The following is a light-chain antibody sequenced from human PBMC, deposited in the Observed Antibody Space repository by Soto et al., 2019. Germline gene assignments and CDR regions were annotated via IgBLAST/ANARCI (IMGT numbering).Light chain of an antibody. CDR1: QDIRNF. Sequence: DIQMTQSPTSLSASVGDRVTITCRASQDIRNFVAWYQQKPGKAPKLLIYAASTLQSGVPSRFSGSGSGTXXXXXXXSLQXEDXXXXXXXKYSSVPVFGPGTKVEIK. V-gene: IGKV1-27*01. CDR3: XKYSSVPV. CDR2: AAS. J-gene: IGKJ3*01.